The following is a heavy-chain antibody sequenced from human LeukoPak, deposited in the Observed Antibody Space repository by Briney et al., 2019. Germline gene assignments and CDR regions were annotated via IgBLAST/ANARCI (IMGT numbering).Heavy chain of an antibody. D-gene: IGHD1-26*01. CDR2: ISAYNGNT. Sequence: ASVKVSCKASGYTFTGYYMHWVRQAPGQGLEWMGWISAYNGNTNYAQKLQGRVTMTTDTSTSTAYMELRSLRSDDTAVYYCARGSPSGSPIWVDYWGQGTLVTASS. CDR3: ARGSPSGSPIWVDY. V-gene: IGHV1-18*04. CDR1: GYTFTGYY. J-gene: IGHJ4*02.